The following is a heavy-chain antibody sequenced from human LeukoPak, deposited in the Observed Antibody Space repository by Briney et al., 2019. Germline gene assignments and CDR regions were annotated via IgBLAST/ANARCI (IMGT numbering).Heavy chain of an antibody. D-gene: IGHD2-2*01. V-gene: IGHV3-7*01. CDR3: AREGIVVVPAAIPFDY. Sequence: GGSLRLSCAASGFTFSSYWMSWVRQAPGKGLEWVANIKQDGSEKYYVDSVKGRFTISRDNAKNSLYLQMNSLRAEDTAVYYCAREGIVVVPAAIPFDYWGQVTLVTVSS. CDR1: GFTFSSYW. J-gene: IGHJ4*02. CDR2: IKQDGSEK.